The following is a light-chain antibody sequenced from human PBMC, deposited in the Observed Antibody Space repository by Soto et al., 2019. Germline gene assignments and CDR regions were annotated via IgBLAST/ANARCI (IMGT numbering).Light chain of an antibody. CDR1: QSVSSY. Sequence: EFVLTQSPATLSLSPGERATLSCRASQSVSSYLAWYQQKPGQAPRLLIYDASNRATGILARVSGTGSGTDFTLTINNLEPEDFAVYYCQVRTNWSIAFGRGTRLETK. CDR2: DAS. V-gene: IGKV3-11*01. J-gene: IGKJ5*01. CDR3: QVRTNWSIA.